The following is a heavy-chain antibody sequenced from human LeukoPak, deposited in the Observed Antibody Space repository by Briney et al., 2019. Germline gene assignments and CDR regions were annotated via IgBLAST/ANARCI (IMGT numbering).Heavy chain of an antibody. J-gene: IGHJ5*02. CDR2: ISAYNGNT. CDR3: ARVLGTRFDP. D-gene: IGHD1-7*01. V-gene: IGHV1-18*01. Sequence: ASVKVSCKASGYTGTSYGISWVRRAPGQGLEWMGWISAYNGNTNYAQKLQGRVTMTTDTSTSTAYMELRSLRSDDTAVYSCARVLGTRFDPWGQGTLVTVSS. CDR1: GYTGTSYG.